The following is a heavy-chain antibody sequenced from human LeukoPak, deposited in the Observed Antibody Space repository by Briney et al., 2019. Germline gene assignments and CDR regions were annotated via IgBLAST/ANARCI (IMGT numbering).Heavy chain of an antibody. V-gene: IGHV3-23*01. CDR1: GFTFSSYA. CDR2: ISGGGSTT. CDR3: AKVGTRDDTSGYYIS. J-gene: IGHJ5*02. D-gene: IGHD3-22*01. Sequence: GGSLRLSCAASGFTFSSYAMSWVRQAPGRGLEWVSAISGGGSTTYYADSMKGRFTISRDNSKNTLDLQMNSLRAEDTAVYYCAKVGTRDDTSGYYISWGQGTLVTVSS.